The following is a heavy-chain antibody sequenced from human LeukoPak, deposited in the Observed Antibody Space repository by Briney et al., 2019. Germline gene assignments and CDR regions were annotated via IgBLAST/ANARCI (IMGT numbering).Heavy chain of an antibody. V-gene: IGHV3-23*01. CDR3: AKHFGSVTYSVRYGMDV. CDR1: GFAFRHYA. J-gene: IGHJ6*02. D-gene: IGHD3-10*01. Sequence: GGSLRLSCTASGFAFRHYAISWVRQAPGKGLEWVSSISGSGGDTYYADSVKGRFTISRDNSKNTLSLEMNSPRAEDTVIYYCAKHFGSVTYSVRYGMDVWGQGTTVTVSS. CDR2: ISGSGGDT.